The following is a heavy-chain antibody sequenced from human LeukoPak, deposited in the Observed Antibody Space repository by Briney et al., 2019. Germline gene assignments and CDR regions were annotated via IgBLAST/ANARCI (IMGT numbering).Heavy chain of an antibody. CDR1: GFTFSVYD. CDR2: IGSPGDT. V-gene: IGHV3-13*01. CDR3: ARGDASGFDL. Sequence: PGGSLRLSCAASGFTFSVYDMHWVRQATGKGLEWVSAIGSPGDTYYPGSVKGRFTISRENAKNSLYLQMNSLRDGDTAVYYCARGDASGFDLWGRGTLVIVSS. D-gene: IGHD3-10*01. J-gene: IGHJ2*01.